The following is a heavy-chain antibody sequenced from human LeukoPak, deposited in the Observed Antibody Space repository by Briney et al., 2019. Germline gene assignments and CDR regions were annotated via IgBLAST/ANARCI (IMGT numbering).Heavy chain of an antibody. V-gene: IGHV4-59*01. J-gene: IGHJ6*02. CDR3: AREGRPGYYYGMDV. CDR1: GGSISSYY. CDR2: IYYSGST. Sequence: SETLSLTRTVSGGSISSYYWSWIRQPPGKGLEWIGYIYYSGSTNYNPSLKSRVTISVDTSKNQFSLKLSSVTAADTAVYYCAREGRPGYYYGMDVWGQGTTVTVSS.